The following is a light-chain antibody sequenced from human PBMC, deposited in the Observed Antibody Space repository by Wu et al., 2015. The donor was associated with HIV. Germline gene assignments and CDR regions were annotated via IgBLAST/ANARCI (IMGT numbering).Light chain of an antibody. CDR3: QQGYS. CDR2: DAS. CDR1: QSISVY. Sequence: EIVLTQSPATLSLSPGERATLSCRASQSISVYLAWYQHKPGQAPRLLIYDASTRATGIPARFSGSGSGTDFTLTISRLEPEDFAVYYCQQGYSFGQGTKLEI. V-gene: IGKV3-11*01. J-gene: IGKJ2*03.